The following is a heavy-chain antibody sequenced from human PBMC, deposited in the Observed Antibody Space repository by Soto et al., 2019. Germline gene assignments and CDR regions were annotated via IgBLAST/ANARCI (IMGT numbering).Heavy chain of an antibody. CDR3: ARDYYSSGRYDYNWFDP. D-gene: IGHD6-19*01. Sequence: EVQLVESGAGLVEPGGSLRLSCAASGFTFNTYSMNWVRQAPGKGLEWVSSISTTSAYLYYADSVKGRFTISRDNAKNSLYLQMISLRADDTAVYYCARDYYSSGRYDYNWFDPWGQGILVTVSS. CDR2: ISTTSAYL. J-gene: IGHJ5*02. V-gene: IGHV3-21*04. CDR1: GFTFNTYS.